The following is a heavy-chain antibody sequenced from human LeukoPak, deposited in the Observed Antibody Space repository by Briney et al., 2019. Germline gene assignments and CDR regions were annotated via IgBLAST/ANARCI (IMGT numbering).Heavy chain of an antibody. CDR1: GFTFSSCA. V-gene: IGHV3-30-3*01. CDR3: ASIGYSSGWYGDFDY. J-gene: IGHJ4*02. Sequence: PGGSLRLSCAASGFTFSSCAMHWVRQAPGKGLEWVAVISFDGSDEYYPDSVKGRFTISRDNPKNTLYLQMNNLRPEDTAVYYCASIGYSSGWYGDFDYWGQGTLVAVSS. D-gene: IGHD6-19*01. CDR2: ISFDGSDE.